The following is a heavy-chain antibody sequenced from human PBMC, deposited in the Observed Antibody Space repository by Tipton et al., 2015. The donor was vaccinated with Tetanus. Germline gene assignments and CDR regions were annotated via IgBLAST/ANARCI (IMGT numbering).Heavy chain of an antibody. CDR2: ISHRGST. J-gene: IGHJ5*02. D-gene: IGHD2-15*01. Sequence: TLSLTCTVSGGSISSYYWSWIRQPPGEGLEWIGYISHRGSTNYNPSLKSRVAMSVDTSKNQFSLRLSSVTAADTAVYYCARVRRGCSGGGCSCSFGPWGQRSLVIVSS. V-gene: IGHV4-59*01. CDR1: GGSISSYY. CDR3: ARVRRGCSGGGCSCSFGP.